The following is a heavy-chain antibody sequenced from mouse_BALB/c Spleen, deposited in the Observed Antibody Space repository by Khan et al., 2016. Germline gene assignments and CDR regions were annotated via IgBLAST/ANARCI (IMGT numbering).Heavy chain of an antibody. CDR3: ARRDYYRYGFAY. J-gene: IGHJ3*01. CDR2: IYWDDDK. D-gene: IGHD2-14*01. V-gene: IGHV8-12*01. Sequence: QVTLKESGPGILQPSQTLSLTCSFSGFSLSTSGMGVSWIRQPSGKGLEWLAHIYWDDDKRYNPSLKSRLTISKDTSRNQVFLKITSVDTADTATYYCARRDYYRYGFAYWGQGTLVTVSA. CDR1: GFSLSTSGMG.